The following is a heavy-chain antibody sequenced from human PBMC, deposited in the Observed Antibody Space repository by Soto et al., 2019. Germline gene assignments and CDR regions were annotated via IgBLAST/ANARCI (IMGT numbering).Heavy chain of an antibody. J-gene: IGHJ4*02. CDR2: IYYSGST. Sequence: SETLSLTCTVSGGSVSSYCWSWIRQPPGKGLEWIGYIYYSGSTNYNPSLKSRVTISVDTSKNQFSLKLSSVTAADTAVYYCARLYGACFDYWGQGTLVTVSS. CDR3: ARLYGACFDY. CDR1: GGSVSSYC. D-gene: IGHD3-10*01. V-gene: IGHV4-59*08.